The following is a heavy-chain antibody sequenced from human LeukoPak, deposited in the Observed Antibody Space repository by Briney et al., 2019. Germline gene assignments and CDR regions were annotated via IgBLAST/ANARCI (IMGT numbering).Heavy chain of an antibody. Sequence: GGSLRLSCAASGXTFSDYYMSWIRQAPGKGLEWVSYISSSSSYTNYADSVKGRFTISRDNAKNSLYLQMNSLRAEDTAVYYCARAGSTSSLDPWGQGTLVTVSS. D-gene: IGHD2-2*01. CDR1: GXTFSDYY. V-gene: IGHV3-11*06. J-gene: IGHJ5*02. CDR2: ISSSSSYT. CDR3: ARAGSTSSLDP.